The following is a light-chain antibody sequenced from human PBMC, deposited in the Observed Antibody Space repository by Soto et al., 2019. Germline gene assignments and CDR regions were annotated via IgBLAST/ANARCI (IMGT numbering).Light chain of an antibody. V-gene: IGLV2-8*01. CDR2: EVS. CDR3: QSHDSSSRVV. J-gene: IGLJ2*01. CDR1: SSDIGGYNF. Sequence: QSALTQPPSASGSPGQSVAISCTGTSSDIGGYNFVSWYQQHPGKAPKVLIYEVSNRPSGVPDRFSGSKSGTSASLAISGLQAEDEADYYCQSHDSSSRVVFGGGTKVTVL.